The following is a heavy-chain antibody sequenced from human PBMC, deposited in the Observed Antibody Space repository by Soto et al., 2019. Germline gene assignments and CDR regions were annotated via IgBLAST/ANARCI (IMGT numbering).Heavy chain of an antibody. D-gene: IGHD2-21*02. Sequence: QVQLVESGGGVVQPGGSLRLSCATSGFAFSSYGMHWVRQAPGKGLEWVAVVRFDAINKYYADSVKGRFTISRDNSKSMVYLQMNSLGPDDTALYYCAKLPNCGGDCYFDYWGQGTLVSVSS. CDR3: AKLPNCGGDCYFDY. V-gene: IGHV3-30*02. CDR2: VRFDAINK. CDR1: GFAFSSYG. J-gene: IGHJ4*02.